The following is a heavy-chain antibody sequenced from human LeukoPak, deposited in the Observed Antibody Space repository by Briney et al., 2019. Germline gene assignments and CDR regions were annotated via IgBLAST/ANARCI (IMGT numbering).Heavy chain of an antibody. Sequence: ASVKVSCKASGYTFTSYDINWVRQATGQGLEWMGWMNPNSGNTGYAQKFQGRVTMTRNTSISTAYMELSSLRSEDTAVYYCARGVNSGSYSGSGMDVWGQGTTVTVSS. D-gene: IGHD1-26*01. CDR1: GYTFTSYD. V-gene: IGHV1-8*01. CDR2: MNPNSGNT. J-gene: IGHJ6*02. CDR3: ARGVNSGSYSGSGMDV.